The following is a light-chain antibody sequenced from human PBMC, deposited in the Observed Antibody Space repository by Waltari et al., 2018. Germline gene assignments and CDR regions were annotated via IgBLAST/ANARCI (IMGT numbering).Light chain of an antibody. V-gene: IGKV1-27*01. CDR2: AAS. CDR3: QKYNSAPPFFT. J-gene: IGKJ3*01. CDR1: QGISNY. Sequence: DIQMTQSPSSLSASVGDRVPITCRASQGISNYLAWYQQKPGKVPKLLIYAASTLQSGVPSRFSGSGSGTDFTLTISSLQPEDVATYYCQKYNSAPPFFTFGPGTKVDIK.